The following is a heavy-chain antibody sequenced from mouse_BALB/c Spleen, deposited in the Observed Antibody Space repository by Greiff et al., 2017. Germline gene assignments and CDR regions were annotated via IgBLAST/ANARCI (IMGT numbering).Heavy chain of an antibody. V-gene: IGHV5-12-2*01. CDR3: ARHRALLRLRYYFDY. J-gene: IGHJ2*01. Sequence: DVMLVESGGGLVQPGGSLKLSCAASGFTFSSYTMSWVRQTPEKRLEWVAYISNGGGSTYYPDTVKGRFTISRDNAKNTLYLKMSSLRSEDTAMYYCARHRALLRLRYYFDYWGQGTTLTVSS. D-gene: IGHD1-2*01. CDR1: GFTFSSYT. CDR2: ISNGGGST.